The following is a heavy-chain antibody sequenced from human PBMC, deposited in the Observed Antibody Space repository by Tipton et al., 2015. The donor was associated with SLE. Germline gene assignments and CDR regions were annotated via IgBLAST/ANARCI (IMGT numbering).Heavy chain of an antibody. CDR3: ARVCSSISCLKNYYMDV. V-gene: IGHV4-39*07. CDR1: GGSISSSNYY. J-gene: IGHJ6*03. CDR2: IYYSGSS. Sequence: LRLSCTVSGGSISSSNYYWGWIRQPPGKGLEWIGSIYYSGSSYYNPSFKSRVTISVDTSKNQFSLKVNSVTAADTAVYYCARVCSSISCLKNYYMDVWGKGTTVTVSS. D-gene: IGHD2-2*01.